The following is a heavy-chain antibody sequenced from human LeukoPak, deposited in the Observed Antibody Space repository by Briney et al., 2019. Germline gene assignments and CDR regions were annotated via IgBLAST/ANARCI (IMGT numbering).Heavy chain of an antibody. J-gene: IGHJ6*02. CDR2: IYYSGST. Sequence: SETLSLTCTVSGGSISSYYWSWIRQPPGKGLEWIGYIYYSGSTNYNPSLKRRVTISVDTSKNQFSLKLSSVTAADTAVYYCARDRNSGYDLYYYYGMDVWGQRTTVTVSS. D-gene: IGHD5-12*01. CDR3: ARDRNSGYDLYYYYGMDV. CDR1: GGSISSYY. V-gene: IGHV4-59*01.